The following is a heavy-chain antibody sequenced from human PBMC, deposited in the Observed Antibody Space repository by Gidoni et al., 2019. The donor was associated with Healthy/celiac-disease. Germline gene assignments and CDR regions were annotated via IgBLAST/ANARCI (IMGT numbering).Heavy chain of an antibody. CDR3: AKDPPSHRFHDYYGMDV. V-gene: IGHV3-23*01. D-gene: IGHD3-10*01. CDR1: GFTFSSYA. Sequence: EVQLLESGGGLVQPGGSRRLPWSASGFTFSSYAMSWARRAPGEGLEWVSAISGSGGSTYYADSVKGRFTISRDNSKNTLYLQMNSLRAEDTAVYYCAKDPPSHRFHDYYGMDVWGQGTTVTVSS. CDR2: ISGSGGST. J-gene: IGHJ6*02.